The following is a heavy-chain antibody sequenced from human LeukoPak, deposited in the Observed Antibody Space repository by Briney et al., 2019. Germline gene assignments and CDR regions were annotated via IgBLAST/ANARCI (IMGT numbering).Heavy chain of an antibody. Sequence: GGSLRLSCAASGFTFSSYAMSWVRQAPGKGLEWVSAISGSGGSTYYADSVKGRFTISRDNSKNAPYLQMNSLRAEDTAVYYCAKDRAGGYCSGGSCSRIYYYYGMDVWGKGTTVTVSS. CDR2: ISGSGGST. D-gene: IGHD2-15*01. V-gene: IGHV3-23*01. CDR1: GFTFSSYA. J-gene: IGHJ6*04. CDR3: AKDRAGGYCSGGSCSRIYYYYGMDV.